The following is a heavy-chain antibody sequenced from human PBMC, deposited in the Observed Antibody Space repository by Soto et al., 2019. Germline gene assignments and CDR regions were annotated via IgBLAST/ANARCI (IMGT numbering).Heavy chain of an antibody. J-gene: IGHJ3*01. CDR3: ARVKVPAAVLGAFDV. CDR1: GYTFTTYG. Sequence: QAQLVQSGGEMKKAGASVKVSCKASGYTFTTYGITWVRQAPGQGLDWMGWINPLKGDTKSAANFQDRVTMTTDTSTRTAYMELRSRRSDDTAVYYCARVKVPAAVLGAFDVWGPGTLVTVSS. CDR2: INPLKGDT. D-gene: IGHD2-2*01. V-gene: IGHV1-18*01.